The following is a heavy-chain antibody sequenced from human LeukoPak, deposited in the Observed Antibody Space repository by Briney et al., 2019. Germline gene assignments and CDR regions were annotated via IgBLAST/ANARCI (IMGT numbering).Heavy chain of an antibody. CDR1: GGSISSYY. CDR2: IYYSGST. J-gene: IGHJ3*02. Sequence: SETLSLTCTVSGGSISSYYWSWIRQPPGKGLEWIGCIYYSGSTNYNPSLKSRVTISVDTSKNQFSLKLSSVTAADTAVYYCARGGYYDSSGHAFDIWGQGTMVTVSS. CDR3: ARGGYYDSSGHAFDI. D-gene: IGHD3-22*01. V-gene: IGHV4-59*01.